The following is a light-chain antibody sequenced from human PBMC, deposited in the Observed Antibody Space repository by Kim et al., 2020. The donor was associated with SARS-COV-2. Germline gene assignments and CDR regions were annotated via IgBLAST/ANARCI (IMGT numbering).Light chain of an antibody. CDR2: YDS. V-gene: IGLV3-21*04. J-gene: IGLJ3*02. CDR1: NIGSKS. Sequence: SYELTQPPSVSVAPGKTARITCGGNNIGSKSVHWYQQKPGQAPVLVIYYDSDRPSGIPERFSGSNSGNTATLTISRVEAGDEADYYCPGWDSSSDHWGFG. CDR3: PGWDSSSDHWG.